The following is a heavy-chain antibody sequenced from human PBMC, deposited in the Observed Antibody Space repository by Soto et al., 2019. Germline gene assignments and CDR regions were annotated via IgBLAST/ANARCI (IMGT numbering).Heavy chain of an antibody. CDR3: AKGAGKKVADYYFDY. D-gene: IGHD6-19*01. CDR1: GFTFSTYA. J-gene: IGHJ4*02. V-gene: IGHV3-23*01. Sequence: GGSLRLSCAASGFTFSTYAASWVRQAPGKGLEWVSGISGGGGSNYYPDPVKGRFTISRDNSKITLFLQMNSLRAEDTAVYFCAKGAGKKVADYYFDYWGQGALVTVSS. CDR2: ISGGGGSN.